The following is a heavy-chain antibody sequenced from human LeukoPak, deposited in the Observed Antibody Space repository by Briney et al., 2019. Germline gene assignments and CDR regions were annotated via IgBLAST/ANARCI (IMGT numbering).Heavy chain of an antibody. CDR3: ARHRVGIYSRNHAFDI. CDR1: GYSFTSYW. D-gene: IGHD1-26*01. J-gene: IGHJ3*02. CDR2: IYPGDSDT. V-gene: IGHV5-51*01. Sequence: GESLKISCRGSGYSFTSYWIGWVRQMPGKGLEWMGIIYPGDSDTRYSPSFQGQVTISADKSSSTAYLQWSSLKASDTAMYYCARHRVGIYSRNHAFDIWGQGTMVTVSS.